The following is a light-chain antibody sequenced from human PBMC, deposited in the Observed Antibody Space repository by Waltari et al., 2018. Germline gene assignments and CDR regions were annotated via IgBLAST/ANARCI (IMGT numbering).Light chain of an antibody. CDR1: SSDVGNSNL. V-gene: IGLV2-23*02. CDR3: CSYASGSTFV. J-gene: IGLJ2*01. Sequence: QSALTQPASGSGSPGQSITISCAGTSSDVGNSNLVSWYQQHAGEAPQLMIYEVTKRPSGVSNRFSGSKSGNTASLTISGLQAEDEADYYCCSYASGSTFVFGGGTKLTVL. CDR2: EVT.